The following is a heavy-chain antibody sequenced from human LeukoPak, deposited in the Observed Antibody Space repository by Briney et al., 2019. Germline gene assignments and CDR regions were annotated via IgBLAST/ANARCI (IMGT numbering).Heavy chain of an antibody. V-gene: IGHV4-39*01. CDR2: IYYSGST. Sequence: SETLSLTCTVSGGSISSNNYYWGWIRQPPGKGLEWIGTIYYSGSTYYNPSLKSRVTISVGTSKNQFSLKLSSVTAADTAVYYCARLVYYGSGSYHYYFDYWGQGTLVTVSS. CDR3: ARLVYYGSGSYHYYFDY. J-gene: IGHJ4*02. D-gene: IGHD3-10*01. CDR1: GGSISSNNYY.